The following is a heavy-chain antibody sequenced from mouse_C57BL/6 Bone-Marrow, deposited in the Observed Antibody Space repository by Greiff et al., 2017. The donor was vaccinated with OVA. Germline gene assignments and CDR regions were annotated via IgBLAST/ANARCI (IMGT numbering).Heavy chain of an antibody. CDR2: INPNNGGT. D-gene: IGHD1-1*01. J-gene: IGHJ4*01. V-gene: IGHV1-26*01. Sequence: EVQLQQSGPELVKPGASVKISCKASGYTFTDYYMNWVKQSHGKSLEWIGDINPNNGGTSYNQKFKGKATLTVDKSSSTAYMELRSLTSEDSAVYYCARRRIYATTGAMDYWGQGTSVTVSS. CDR1: GYTFTDYY. CDR3: ARRRIYATTGAMDY.